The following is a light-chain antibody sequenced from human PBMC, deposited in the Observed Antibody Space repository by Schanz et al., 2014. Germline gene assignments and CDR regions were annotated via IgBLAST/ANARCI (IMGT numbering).Light chain of an antibody. CDR2: DVT. CDR1: SSDIGIYNY. J-gene: IGLJ2*01. Sequence: QSALTQPASVSGSPGQSITISCTGTSSDIGIYNYVSWYQQLPGKAPKLMIYDVTKRPSGVPDRFSGSKSGNTASLTVSGLQAEDEADYYCTSYAGSNNFGVFGGGTKLTVL. CDR3: TSYAGSNNFGV. V-gene: IGLV2-8*01.